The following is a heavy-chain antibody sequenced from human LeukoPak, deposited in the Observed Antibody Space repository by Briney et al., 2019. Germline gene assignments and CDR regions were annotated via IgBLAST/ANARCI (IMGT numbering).Heavy chain of an antibody. CDR2: INTDGSST. J-gene: IGHJ4*02. D-gene: IGHD3-10*01. Sequence: GGSLRLSCAASGFTFSSYWMHWVRQAPGKGLVWVSRINTDGSSTSYADSVKGRFTISRDNAKNTLYLQMNSLRAEDTAVYYCARPTHYGSGSYYPYFDYWGQGTLVTVSS. V-gene: IGHV3-74*01. CDR3: ARPTHYGSGSYYPYFDY. CDR1: GFTFSSYW.